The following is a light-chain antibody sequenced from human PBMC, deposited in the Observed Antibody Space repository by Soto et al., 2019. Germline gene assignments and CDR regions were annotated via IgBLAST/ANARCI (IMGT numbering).Light chain of an antibody. V-gene: IGKV1-5*01. Sequence: DSQMTQYPSTLSASVGYRVTITCRASQSINNWLAWYQQKPGKAAKLLIYDASSLESVVPSRFSGSGSATEFTLTISSLQPEDFATYYCQQYNIYSPAWTFGQGTKVEIK. J-gene: IGKJ1*01. CDR1: QSINNW. CDR3: QQYNIYSPAWT. CDR2: DAS.